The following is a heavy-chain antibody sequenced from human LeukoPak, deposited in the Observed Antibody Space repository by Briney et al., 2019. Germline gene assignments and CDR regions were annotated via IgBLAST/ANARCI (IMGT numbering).Heavy chain of an antibody. V-gene: IGHV3-23*01. CDR2: ISGGGDST. CDR3: AKTPTVTPNYYYYYMDV. Sequence: GGSLRLSCAASGFTFSSYTMSWVRQAPGKGLEWVSTISGGGDSTYYADSVKGRFTISRDNSKNTLSLQMNSLRAEDTAVYYCAKTPTVTPNYYYYYMDVWGKGTTVTVSS. D-gene: IGHD4-11*01. CDR1: GFTFSSYT. J-gene: IGHJ6*03.